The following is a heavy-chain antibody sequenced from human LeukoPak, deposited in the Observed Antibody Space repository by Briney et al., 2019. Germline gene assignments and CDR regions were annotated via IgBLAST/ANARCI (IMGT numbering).Heavy chain of an antibody. D-gene: IGHD4-23*01. CDR2: ISAYNGNT. V-gene: IGHV1-18*01. CDR3: ARGGHDYGGNPAYYYYGMDV. CDR1: GYTFTSYG. J-gene: IGHJ6*02. Sequence: ASVKVSCKASGYTFTSYGISWVRQAPGQGLEWMGWISAYNGNTNYAQKLQGRVTMTTGTSTSTAYMELRSLRSDDTAVYYCARGGHDYGGNPAYYYYGMDVWGQGTTVTVSS.